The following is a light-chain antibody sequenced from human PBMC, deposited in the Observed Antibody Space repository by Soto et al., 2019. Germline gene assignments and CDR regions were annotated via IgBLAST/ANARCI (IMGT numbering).Light chain of an antibody. J-gene: IGKJ2*01. CDR3: HKYDIAPQT. V-gene: IGKV3-20*01. CDR1: QTLRRTY. CDR2: GAS. Sequence: EIVLMQSPGILSWSPGERVTLSCRASQTLRRTYIAWYQQKLGQAPRVVIYGASNRATGIPDRFSGSGSGTDFSLTISRLEPEDFAVYYCHKYDIAPQTFGRGTKVE.